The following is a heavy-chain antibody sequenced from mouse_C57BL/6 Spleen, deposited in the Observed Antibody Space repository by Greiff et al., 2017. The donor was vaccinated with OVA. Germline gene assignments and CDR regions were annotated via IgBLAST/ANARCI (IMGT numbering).Heavy chain of an antibody. Sequence: VQLQQSVAELVRPGASVKLSCTASGFNIKNTYMPWVKQRPEQGLEWIGRIDPANGNTKYAPKFQGKATITADTSSNTAYLQLSSLTSEDTAIYYCARGGYYYGSSSYYAMDYWGQGTSVTVSS. D-gene: IGHD1-1*01. CDR2: IDPANGNT. CDR1: GFNIKNTY. CDR3: ARGGYYYGSSSYYAMDY. J-gene: IGHJ4*01. V-gene: IGHV14-3*01.